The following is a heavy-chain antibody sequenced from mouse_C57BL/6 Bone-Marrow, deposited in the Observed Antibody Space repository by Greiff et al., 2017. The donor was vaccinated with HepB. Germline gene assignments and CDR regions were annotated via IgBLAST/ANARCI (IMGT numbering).Heavy chain of an antibody. CDR2: IYPGSGST. CDR1: GYTFTSYW. J-gene: IGHJ4*01. D-gene: IGHD1-1*01. V-gene: IGHV1-55*01. CDR3: TIGSSYVEDAMDY. Sequence: QVQLQQPGAELVKPGASVKMSCKASGYTFTSYWITWVKQRPGQGLEWIGDIYPGSGSTNYNEKFKSKATLTVDTSSSTAYMQLSSLTSEDTAVYYCTIGSSYVEDAMDYWGQGTSVTVSS.